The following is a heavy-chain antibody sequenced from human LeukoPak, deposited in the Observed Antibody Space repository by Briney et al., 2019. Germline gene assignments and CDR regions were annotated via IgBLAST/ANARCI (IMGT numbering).Heavy chain of an antibody. CDR1: GFTFSSYA. Sequence: GGSLRLSCAASGFTFSSYAMSCVRQAPGKGLEWVSAISGSGGSTYYADSLKGRFTISRDNSKNTLYLQMNSLRAEDTAVYYCAKDDYGDLNWFDPWGQGTLVTVSS. CDR2: ISGSGGST. CDR3: AKDDYGDLNWFDP. J-gene: IGHJ5*02. D-gene: IGHD4-17*01. V-gene: IGHV3-23*01.